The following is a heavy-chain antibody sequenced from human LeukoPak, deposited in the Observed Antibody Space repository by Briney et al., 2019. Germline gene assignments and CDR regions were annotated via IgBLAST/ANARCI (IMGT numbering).Heavy chain of an antibody. D-gene: IGHD3-22*01. J-gene: IGHJ4*02. CDR3: AKDRRVYYYDSSGYYYFDY. CDR1: GYTFTSYG. V-gene: IGHV1-69*06. CDR2: IIPIFGTA. Sequence: SVKVSCKASGYTFTSYGISWVRQAPGQGLEWMGGIIPIFGTANYAQKFQGRVTITADKSTSTAYMELSSLRSEDTAVYYCAKDRRVYYYDSSGYYYFDYWGQGTLVTVSS.